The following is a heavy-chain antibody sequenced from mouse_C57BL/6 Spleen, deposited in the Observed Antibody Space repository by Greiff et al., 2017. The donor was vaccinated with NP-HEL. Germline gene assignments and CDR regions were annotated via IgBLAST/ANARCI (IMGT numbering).Heavy chain of an antibody. D-gene: IGHD2-2*01. CDR1: GYTFTSYW. Sequence: QVQLQQPGAELVMPGASVKLSCKASGYTFTSYWMHWVKQRPGQGLEWIGEIDPADSYTNYNQKFKGKSTLTVDKSSSTAYMQLSSLTSEDSAVSYCARWLPSYWYYDVWGTGTTVTVSS. V-gene: IGHV1-69*01. CDR2: IDPADSYT. J-gene: IGHJ1*03. CDR3: ARWLPSYWYYDV.